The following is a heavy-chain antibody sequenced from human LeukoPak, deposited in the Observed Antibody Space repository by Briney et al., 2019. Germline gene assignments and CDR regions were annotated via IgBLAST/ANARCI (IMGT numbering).Heavy chain of an antibody. D-gene: IGHD5-18*01. CDR3: ARGLEGGYSYGPTFLCDY. V-gene: IGHV4-39*07. J-gene: IGHJ4*02. CDR1: GGSISSSSYY. CDR2: IYYSGST. Sequence: SETLSLTCTVSGGSISSSSYYWGWIRQPPGKGLEWIGSIYYSGSTYYNPSLKSRVTISVDTSKNQFSLKLSSVTAADTAVYYCARGLEGGYSYGPTFLCDYWGQGTLVTVSS.